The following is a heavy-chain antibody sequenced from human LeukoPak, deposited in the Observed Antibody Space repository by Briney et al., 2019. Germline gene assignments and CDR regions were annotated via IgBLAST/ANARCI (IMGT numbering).Heavy chain of an antibody. V-gene: IGHV1-69*13. J-gene: IGHJ4*02. CDR1: GGTFGSYA. D-gene: IGHD2-8*01. CDR2: IIPIFGTA. CDR3: ATGPTNPYCTNGVCYYFDY. Sequence: SVKVSCKASGGTFGSYAISWVRQAPGQGLEWMGGIIPIFGTANYAQKFQGRVTIAADESTSTAYMELSSLRSEDTAVYYCATGPTNPYCTNGVCYYFDYWGQGTLVTVSS.